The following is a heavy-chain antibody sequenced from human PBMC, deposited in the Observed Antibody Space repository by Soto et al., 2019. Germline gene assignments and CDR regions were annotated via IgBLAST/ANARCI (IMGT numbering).Heavy chain of an antibody. D-gene: IGHD3-16*02. J-gene: IGHJ4*02. Sequence: SETLYLTCSVSNGSVSSGNYFWTWIRQPPGKGLEWIGYIYYSGSTYYTPSLKSRLTISVDTSKNQFSLRLSSVTAADTAVYYCATAPGTYDYVWGNYRHYYFDSWGQGTLVTV. CDR2: IYYSGST. V-gene: IGHV4-30-4*01. CDR3: ATAPGTYDYVWGNYRHYYFDS. CDR1: NGSVSSGNYF.